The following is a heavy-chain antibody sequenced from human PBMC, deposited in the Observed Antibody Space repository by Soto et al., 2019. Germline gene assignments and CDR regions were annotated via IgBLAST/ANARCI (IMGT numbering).Heavy chain of an antibody. Sequence: QIQLVQSGGGVVQPGGSLRLSCTAAGFSFNKFGMHWVRQTPGKGLEWVASLSYVGNHDFYADSVTGRLIISRDNSKNTLYLQVNTLTVDDTAVYYCVKERADFVTVPHATSGMDVWGPGTTVTVSS. CDR1: GFSFNKFG. CDR2: LSYVGNHD. CDR3: VKERADFVTVPHATSGMDV. D-gene: IGHD2-15*01. V-gene: IGHV3-30*18. J-gene: IGHJ6*02.